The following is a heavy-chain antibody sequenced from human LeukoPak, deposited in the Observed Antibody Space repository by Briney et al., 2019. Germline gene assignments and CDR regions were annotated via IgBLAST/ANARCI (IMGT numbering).Heavy chain of an antibody. CDR3: ARAPQYSSSWGF. CDR1: GYTFTSYD. D-gene: IGHD6-13*01. Sequence: ASVKVSCKASGYTFTSYDINWVRQATGQGLEWMGWMNPNSGNTGYAQKFQGRVTMTRNTSISTAYMELSSLRSEDTAVYYCARAPQYSSSWGFWGQGTLVTVSS. V-gene: IGHV1-8*01. CDR2: MNPNSGNT. J-gene: IGHJ4*02.